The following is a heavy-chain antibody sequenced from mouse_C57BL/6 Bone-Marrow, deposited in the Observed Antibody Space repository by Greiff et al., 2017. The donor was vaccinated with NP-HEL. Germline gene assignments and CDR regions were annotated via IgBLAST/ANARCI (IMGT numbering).Heavy chain of an antibody. CDR3: ARSGYYGSSPYYFDY. CDR2: INPNNGGT. V-gene: IGHV1-18*01. Sequence: VQLQQSGPELVKPGASVKIPCKASGYTFTDHNMDWVKQSHGKSLEWIGDINPNNGGTIYNQKFKGKATLTVDKSSSTAYMELRSLTSEDTAVYYCARSGYYGSSPYYFDYWGQGTTLTVSS. CDR1: GYTFTDHN. J-gene: IGHJ2*01. D-gene: IGHD1-1*01.